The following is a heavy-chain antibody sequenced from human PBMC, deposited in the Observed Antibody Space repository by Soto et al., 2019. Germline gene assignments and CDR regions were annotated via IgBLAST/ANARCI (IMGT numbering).Heavy chain of an antibody. Sequence: QLQLQESGPGLVKPSEALSLTCSVSGGSISSSSYYWGWIRQPPGKGLEWIGGIYYSGSNYYNPALKSRVTISIDKSKIQFSLKLSSLTAADTAVYYCARLEGLATISYYFDFWGQGTLVTVSS. CDR1: GGSISSSSYY. J-gene: IGHJ4*02. CDR3: ARLEGLATISYYFDF. V-gene: IGHV4-39*01. CDR2: IYYSGSN. D-gene: IGHD3-9*01.